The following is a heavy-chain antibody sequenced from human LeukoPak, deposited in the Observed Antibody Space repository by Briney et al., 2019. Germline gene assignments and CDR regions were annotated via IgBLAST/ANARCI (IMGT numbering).Heavy chain of an antibody. V-gene: IGHV1-2*02. D-gene: IGHD3-10*01. J-gene: IGHJ4*02. CDR1: GYTFTGYY. CDR3: ARGPSSGMYY. CDR2: ANPNSGGT. Sequence: ASVKVSCKASGYTFTGYYIHWVRQAPGQGLEWMGWANPNSGGTHCAQKFQGRVTMTRDTSISTVYMELSSLRFDDTAIYYCARGPSSGMYYWGQGTLVTVSS.